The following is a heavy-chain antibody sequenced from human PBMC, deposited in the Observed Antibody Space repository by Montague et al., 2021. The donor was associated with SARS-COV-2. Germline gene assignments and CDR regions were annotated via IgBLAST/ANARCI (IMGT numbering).Heavy chain of an antibody. V-gene: IGHV4-4*07. Sequence: SETLSLTCTVSSGSISSYYWSWIRQPAGKGLEWIGRIYTSGSTNYNPSLKSRVTMSVDTSQNQFSLKLSSVTAADTAVYYCARGARQGYGFRLGSFDSWGQGPLVTVSS. D-gene: IGHD3-10*01. J-gene: IGHJ4*02. CDR2: IYTSGST. CDR3: ARGARQGYGFRLGSFDS. CDR1: SGSISSYY.